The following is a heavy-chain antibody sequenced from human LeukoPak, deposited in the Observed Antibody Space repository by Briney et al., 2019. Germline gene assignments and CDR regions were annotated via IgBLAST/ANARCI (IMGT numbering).Heavy chain of an antibody. CDR3: ARLAAPRKDDYGGRTPFDY. CDR1: GYTFTDYY. D-gene: IGHD4-23*01. CDR2: IDLEDGET. J-gene: IGHJ4*02. Sequence: GATVKISCKASGYTFTDYYMHWVQQAPGKGLEWIGRIDLEDGETIYAANFQGRVTITADTSTDIVHMKLSSLRSEDTAVYYCARLAAPRKDDYGGRTPFDYWGQGTLVTVSS. V-gene: IGHV1-69-2*01.